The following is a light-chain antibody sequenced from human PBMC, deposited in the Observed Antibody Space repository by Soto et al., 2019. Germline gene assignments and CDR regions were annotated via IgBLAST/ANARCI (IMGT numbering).Light chain of an antibody. CDR3: SSYTSRNTVV. CDR1: SNDVGGYFS. CDR2: HVS. Sequence: QSALTQPASVSGSPGQSITISCTGASNDVGGYFSVSWYQQHPGKAPKLLISHVSNRPAGVSNRFSGSKSGNTASLTISGLQAEDEGDYYCSSYTSRNTVVFGGGTKLTVL. J-gene: IGLJ2*01. V-gene: IGLV2-14*01.